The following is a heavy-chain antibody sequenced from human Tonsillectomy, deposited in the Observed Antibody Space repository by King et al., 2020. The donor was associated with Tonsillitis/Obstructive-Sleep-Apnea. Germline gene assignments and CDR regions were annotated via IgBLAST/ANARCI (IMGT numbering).Heavy chain of an antibody. D-gene: IGHD1-20*01. CDR3: ARRHAVTVVPFDY. CDR1: GESFSGHY. J-gene: IGHJ4*02. V-gene: IGHV4-34*01. CDR2: INHSGNT. Sequence: VQLQQWGAGPLKPSETLSLTCAVYGESFSGHYWSWIRKPPGKGLEWIGEINHSGNTNSNPSLKSRVPISVDTPKNQVSLNLKPVTAADTAVYYCARRHAVTVVPFDYWGQGTRVTVSS.